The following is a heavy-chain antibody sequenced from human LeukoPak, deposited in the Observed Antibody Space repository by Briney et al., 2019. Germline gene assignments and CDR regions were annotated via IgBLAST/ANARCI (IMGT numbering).Heavy chain of an antibody. Sequence: SQTLSLTCTVSGGSISSGSYYWSWIRQPAGKGLEWIGRIYTSGSTNYNPSLKSRVTISVDTSKNQFSLKLSSVTAADTAVYYCARDHYNIFGSNWFDPWGQGTLVTVSS. D-gene: IGHD3-9*01. CDR2: IYTSGST. CDR1: GGSISSGSYY. CDR3: ARDHYNIFGSNWFDP. V-gene: IGHV4-61*02. J-gene: IGHJ5*02.